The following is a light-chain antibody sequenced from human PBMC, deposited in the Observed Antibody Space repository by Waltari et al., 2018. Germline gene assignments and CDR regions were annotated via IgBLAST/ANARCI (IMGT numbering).Light chain of an antibody. J-gene: IGKJ2*01. CDR1: QSFLYSSNNKNY. CDR3: QQYLGTPRT. Sequence: DIVMTQSPDSLAVSLGERATINCKSSQSFLYSSNNKNYLAWYQQKPGQPPKLLISWAATRESGVPDRFSGSGSGTDFTLTISSLQAEDVAVYYCQQYLGTPRTFGQGTKLEIK. CDR2: WAA. V-gene: IGKV4-1*01.